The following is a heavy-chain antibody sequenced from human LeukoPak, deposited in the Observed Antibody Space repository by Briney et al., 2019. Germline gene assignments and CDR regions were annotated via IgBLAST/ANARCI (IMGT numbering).Heavy chain of an antibody. J-gene: IGHJ4*02. V-gene: IGHV3-21*01. Sequence: GSLRLTCEASGVTFTTYSMTWVRQAPGEGLEWVSIISSGSSAIFSADALKGRFTISRDDAKNLLYLDMNSLRAEDTAVYYCARGHTAVTRHFDFWGQGTQVTVSS. CDR2: ISSGSSAI. CDR1: GVTFTTYS. D-gene: IGHD4-17*01. CDR3: ARGHTAVTRHFDF.